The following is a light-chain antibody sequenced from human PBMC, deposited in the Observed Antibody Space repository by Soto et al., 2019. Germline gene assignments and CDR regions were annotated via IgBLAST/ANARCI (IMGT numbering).Light chain of an antibody. CDR3: QQYGSSPRT. Sequence: IVVTQSPGTLSLTPEEGATLSCRASQSVSSSYLAWYQQKPGQAPRLLIYGASSRATGIPDRFSGSGSATDFTLTISRLEPEDFAVYYCQQYGSSPRTFGQRSKVDI. CDR2: GAS. V-gene: IGKV3-20*01. CDR1: QSVSSSY. J-gene: IGKJ1*01.